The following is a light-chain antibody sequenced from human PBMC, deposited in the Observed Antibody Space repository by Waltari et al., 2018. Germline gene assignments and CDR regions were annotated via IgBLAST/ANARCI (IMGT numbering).Light chain of an antibody. CDR2: AVT. V-gene: IGLV2-11*01. CDR1: SSDIGNHNP. Sequence: QAAPTQPPSVSGSPGQSVTIPCTGTSSDIGNHNPTPCYHQHPGKSPKLMLYAVTKRPSGVSDRFSGSKSANTASLTISGLQSEDETDYYCSSYAGSNTWVFGGGTRLTVL. J-gene: IGLJ2*01. CDR3: SSYAGSNTWV.